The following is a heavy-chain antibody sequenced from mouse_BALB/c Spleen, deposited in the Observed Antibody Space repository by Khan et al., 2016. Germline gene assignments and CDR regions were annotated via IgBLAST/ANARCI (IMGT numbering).Heavy chain of an antibody. V-gene: IGHV4-1*02. CDR2: INPDSNTI. CDR3: ARAGYYGYLVK. CDR1: GFDFSRYW. Sequence: EVKLLESGGGLVQPGGSLKLSCAASGFDFSRYWMSWVRQAPGKGLEWIGEINPDSNTINYTPSLKDKFIISRDNAKNTLYLQMSKVRSEDTALYYCARAGYYGYLVKWGQGTLVTVSA. D-gene: IGHD1-1*01. J-gene: IGHJ3*01.